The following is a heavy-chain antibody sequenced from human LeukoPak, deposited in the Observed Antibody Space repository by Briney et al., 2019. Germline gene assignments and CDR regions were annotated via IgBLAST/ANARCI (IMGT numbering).Heavy chain of an antibody. Sequence: PGGSLRLSCAASGFTFSSYGMSWVRQAPGKGLEWVSAISGSGGSTYYADSVKGRFTISRDNAKNSLYLQMNSLRAEDTAVYYCAELGITMIGGVWGKGTAVTISS. CDR1: GFTFSSYG. CDR2: ISGSGGST. CDR3: AELGITMIGGV. V-gene: IGHV3-23*01. D-gene: IGHD3-10*02. J-gene: IGHJ6*04.